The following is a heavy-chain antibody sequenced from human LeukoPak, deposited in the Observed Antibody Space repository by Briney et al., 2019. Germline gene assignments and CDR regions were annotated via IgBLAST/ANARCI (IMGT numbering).Heavy chain of an antibody. Sequence: PGGSLRLSCAASGFTFSIYNMNWVRQAPGKGLEWIPYISSGSTTIYYADSVKGRFTISRDNSKNTLYLQMSSLRAEDTAVYYCARDGYCSSTSCYYGMDVWGQGTTVTVSS. CDR2: ISSGSTTI. CDR3: ARDGYCSSTSCYYGMDV. J-gene: IGHJ6*02. CDR1: GFTFSIYN. D-gene: IGHD2-2*01. V-gene: IGHV3-48*01.